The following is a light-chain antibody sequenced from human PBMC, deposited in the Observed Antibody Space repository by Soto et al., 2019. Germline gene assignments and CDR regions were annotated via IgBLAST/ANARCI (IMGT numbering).Light chain of an antibody. CDR3: QQYGSWT. Sequence: EIVLTQSPGTLSVSPGERATLSCRASQTISSNYLGWYQQKPGQAPSLLIYGTSRRATGIPDRFSGSGSGTDFTLNISRLEPEDSAIYYCQQYGSWTFGQGTKVEIK. J-gene: IGKJ1*01. CDR1: QTISSNY. CDR2: GTS. V-gene: IGKV3-20*01.